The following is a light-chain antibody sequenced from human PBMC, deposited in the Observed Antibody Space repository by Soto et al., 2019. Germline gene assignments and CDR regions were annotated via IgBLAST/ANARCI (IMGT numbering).Light chain of an antibody. J-gene: IGLJ1*01. CDR1: SSDVGAYNF. Sequence: QSALTQPASVSGSLGQSITISCTGTSSDVGAYNFVSWYQQYPGKAPKLMIYDVNNRPSGVSNRFSGSKSANTASLTISGLQADDEADYYCSSYTSRNTLYVFGTGTKLTVL. CDR2: DVN. V-gene: IGLV2-14*01. CDR3: SSYTSRNTLYV.